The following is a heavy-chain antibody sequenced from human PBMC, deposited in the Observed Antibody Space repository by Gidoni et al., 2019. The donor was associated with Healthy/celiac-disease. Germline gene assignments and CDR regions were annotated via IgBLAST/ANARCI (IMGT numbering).Heavy chain of an antibody. J-gene: IGHJ4*02. CDR2: IIPILGIA. CDR3: ASDYCSSTSCYSADY. CDR1: SSYA. D-gene: IGHD2-2*01. Sequence: SSYAISWVRQAPGQGLEWMGRIIPILGIANYAQKFQGRVTITADKSTSTAYMELSSLRSEDTAVYYCASDYCSSTSCYSADYWGQGTLVTVSS. V-gene: IGHV1-69*04.